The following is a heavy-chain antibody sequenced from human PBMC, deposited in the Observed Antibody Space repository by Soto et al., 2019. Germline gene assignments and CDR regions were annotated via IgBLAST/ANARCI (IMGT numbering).Heavy chain of an antibody. V-gene: IGHV6-1*01. Sequence: QSPTLSLTCAISGDSVSSNSAAWNWIRQSPSRGLEWLGRTYYRSKWYNDYAVSVKSRITINPDTSKNQFSLQLNSVTPEDTAVYYCARTLITMVRGNWFDPWGQGTLVTVSS. CDR2: TYYRSKWYN. J-gene: IGHJ5*02. CDR1: GDSVSSNSAA. CDR3: ARTLITMVRGNWFDP. D-gene: IGHD3-10*01.